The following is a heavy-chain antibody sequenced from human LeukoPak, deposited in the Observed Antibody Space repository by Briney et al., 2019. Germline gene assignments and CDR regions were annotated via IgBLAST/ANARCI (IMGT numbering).Heavy chain of an antibody. V-gene: IGHV3-48*03. D-gene: IGHD6-19*01. CDR3: AREGRSGWYGGYAFDI. CDR2: ISSSGSTI. Sequence: GGSLRLSCAASGFTFSSYEMNWVRQAPGRGLEWVSYISSSGSTIYYADSVKGRFTISRDNAKNSLYLQMNSLRAEDTAVYYCAREGRSGWYGGYAFDIWGQGTMVTVSS. J-gene: IGHJ3*02. CDR1: GFTFSSYE.